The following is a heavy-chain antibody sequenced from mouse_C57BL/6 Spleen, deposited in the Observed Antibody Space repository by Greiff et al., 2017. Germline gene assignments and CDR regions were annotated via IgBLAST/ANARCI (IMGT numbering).Heavy chain of an antibody. CDR3: ARGGLYDGYFYWYFDV. D-gene: IGHD2-3*01. Sequence: EVQLQESGPGLVKPSQSLSLTCSVTGYSITSGYYWNWIRQFPGNKLEWMGYISYDGSNNYNPSLKNRISITRDTSKNQFFLKLNSVTTEDTATYYCARGGLYDGYFYWYFDVWGTGTTVTVSS. V-gene: IGHV3-6*01. CDR2: ISYDGSN. CDR1: GYSITSGYY. J-gene: IGHJ1*03.